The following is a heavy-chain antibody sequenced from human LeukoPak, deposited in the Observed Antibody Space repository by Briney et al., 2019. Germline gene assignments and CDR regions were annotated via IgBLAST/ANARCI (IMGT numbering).Heavy chain of an antibody. J-gene: IGHJ4*02. CDR3: ARDRGGCDY. D-gene: IGHD3-16*01. Sequence: SETLSLTCTVSGGSISSGGYYWSWIRQPPGKGLEWIGYIYHSGSTYYNPSLKSRVTISVDRSKNQFSLKLSPVTAADTAVYYCARDRGGCDYWGQGTLVTVSS. CDR2: IYHSGST. V-gene: IGHV4-30-2*01. CDR1: GGSISSGGYY.